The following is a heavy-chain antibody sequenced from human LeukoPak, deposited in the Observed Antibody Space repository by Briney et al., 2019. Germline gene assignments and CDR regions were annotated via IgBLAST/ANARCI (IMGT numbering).Heavy chain of an antibody. D-gene: IGHD2-15*01. V-gene: IGHV1-2*02. Sequence: ASVKVSCKASGYTFTGYHIHWVRQAPGQGLEWMGWINPNSGVTNYAQKFQGRVTMTRDTSISTAYMELSRLRSDDTAVYYCASRGGPQGAFDYWGQGTLVTVSS. CDR1: GYTFTGYH. CDR3: ASRGGPQGAFDY. J-gene: IGHJ4*02. CDR2: INPNSGVT.